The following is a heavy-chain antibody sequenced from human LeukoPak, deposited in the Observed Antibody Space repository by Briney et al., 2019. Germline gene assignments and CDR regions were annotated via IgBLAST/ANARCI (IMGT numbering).Heavy chain of an antibody. Sequence: ASVKVSCKASGYTFTSYDINWVRQATGQGLEWMGWMNPNSGNTGYAQKFQGRVTITRDTSASTAYMELSSLRSEDTAVYYCARALGYSGYDSRLFDYWGQGTLVTVSS. D-gene: IGHD5-12*01. CDR2: MNPNSGNT. CDR3: ARALGYSGYDSRLFDY. CDR1: GYTFTSYD. V-gene: IGHV1-8*01. J-gene: IGHJ4*02.